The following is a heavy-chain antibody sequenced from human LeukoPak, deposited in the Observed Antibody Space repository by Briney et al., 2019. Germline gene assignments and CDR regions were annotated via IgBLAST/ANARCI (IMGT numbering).Heavy chain of an antibody. J-gene: IGHJ6*02. CDR3: ARLDYDSSGHYYYYYGMDV. CDR1: GGSISSYY. V-gene: IGHV4-59*08. D-gene: IGHD3-22*01. CDR2: IYYSGST. Sequence: SETLSLTCTVSGGSISSYYWSWIRQPPGKGLEWIGYIYYSGSTNYNPSLKSRVTISVDTSKNQFSLKLSSVTAADTAVYYCARLDYDSSGHYYYYYGMDVWGQGTTVTVSS.